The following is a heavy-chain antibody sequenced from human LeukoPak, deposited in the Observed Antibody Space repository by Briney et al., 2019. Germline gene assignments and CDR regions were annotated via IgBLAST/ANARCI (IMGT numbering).Heavy chain of an antibody. Sequence: SETLPLTCAVSGDSISYHNYYWAWIRQPPGKGLEWIGTVYYTGSTYYNPSLKSRVAISVDTSENQFSLQLTSMTAADTAVYYCARLRAMAGHRGGFDFWGRGTMVTVSS. V-gene: IGHV4-39*01. D-gene: IGHD6-19*01. CDR3: ARLRAMAGHRGGFDF. CDR1: GDSISYHNYY. CDR2: VYYTGST. J-gene: IGHJ3*01.